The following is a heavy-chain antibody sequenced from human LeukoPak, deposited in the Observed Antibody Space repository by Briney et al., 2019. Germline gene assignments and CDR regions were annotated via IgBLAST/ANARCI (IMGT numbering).Heavy chain of an antibody. J-gene: IGHJ4*02. CDR1: GYTFTSYG. Sequence: ASVKVSCKASGYTFTSYGISWVRQAPGQGPEWMGWISAYNGNTNYAQKLQGRVTMTTDTSTSTIYMELRSLRSDDTAVYYCARQLVGAALFDYWGQGTLVTVSS. V-gene: IGHV1-18*01. CDR3: ARQLVGAALFDY. CDR2: ISAYNGNT. D-gene: IGHD1-26*01.